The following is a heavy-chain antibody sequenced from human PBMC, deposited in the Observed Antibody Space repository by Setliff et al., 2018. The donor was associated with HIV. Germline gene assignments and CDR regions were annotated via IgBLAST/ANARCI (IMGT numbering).Heavy chain of an antibody. Sequence: GGSLRRSVAAAGFSFSNNAMTWVRKAPGTGLGWVSTIANGINTYYADSVRGRFTIPGDNSKNTLYLQMTSLRAEDTAKYYGALRQRGGLVGAGNAFDIWGQGIMVT. V-gene: IGHV3-23*01. CDR3: ALRQRGGLVGAGNAFDI. J-gene: IGHJ3*02. CDR1: GFSFSNNA. D-gene: IGHD1-26*01. CDR2: IANGINT.